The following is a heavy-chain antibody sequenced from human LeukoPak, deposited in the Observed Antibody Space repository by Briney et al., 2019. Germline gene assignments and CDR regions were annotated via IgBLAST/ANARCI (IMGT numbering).Heavy chain of an antibody. V-gene: IGHV1-69*13. CDR1: GGTFSSYA. Sequence: GASVKVSCKASGGTFSSYAISWVRQAPGQGLEWMGGIIPIFGTANYAQKFQGRVTITADEPTSTAYMELSSLRSEDTAVYYCVCGLPIHRPFDYWGQGTLVTVSS. D-gene: IGHD3/OR15-3a*01. J-gene: IGHJ4*02. CDR2: IIPIFGTA. CDR3: VCGLPIHRPFDY.